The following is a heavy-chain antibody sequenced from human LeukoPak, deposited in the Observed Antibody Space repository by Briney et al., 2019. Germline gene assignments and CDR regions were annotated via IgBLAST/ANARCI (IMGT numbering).Heavy chain of an antibody. D-gene: IGHD3-3*01. J-gene: IGHJ4*02. Sequence: QAGGSLRLSCAASGFTFDDYAMHWVRQAPGKGLEWVSGISWNSGSIVYADSVKGRFTISRDNAKNSLYLQMNSLRADDTAVYYCARSARLMKGVVEVTALDDWGQGTLVTVSS. CDR3: ARSARLMKGVVEVTALDD. CDR2: ISWNSGSI. CDR1: GFTFDDYA. V-gene: IGHV3-9*01.